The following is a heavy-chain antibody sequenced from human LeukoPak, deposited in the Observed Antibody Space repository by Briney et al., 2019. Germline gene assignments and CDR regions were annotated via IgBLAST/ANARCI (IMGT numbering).Heavy chain of an antibody. CDR2: IIPLFGTA. J-gene: IGHJ6*03. Sequence: SVNVSRKASGGTFSNFAISWVRQAPGQGLEWMGGIIPLFGTANYGQKSQGRVTITADKSTSTAYMELRSLRSDDTAVYYCARDRSVSGYDWVYYYYYMDVWGKGTTVTISS. CDR1: GGTFSNFA. V-gene: IGHV1-69*06. CDR3: ARDRSVSGYDWVYYYYYMDV. D-gene: IGHD5-12*01.